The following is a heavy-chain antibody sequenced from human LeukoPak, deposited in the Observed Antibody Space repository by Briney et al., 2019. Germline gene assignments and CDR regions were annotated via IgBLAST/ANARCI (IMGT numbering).Heavy chain of an antibody. V-gene: IGHV4-31*03. J-gene: IGHJ3*02. CDR2: IYYSGST. CDR1: GGSISSGGYY. D-gene: IGHD3/OR15-3a*01. Sequence: SETLSLTCTVSGGSISSGGYYWSWIRQHPGKGLEWIGYIYYSGSTYYNPSLKSRVTISVDTSKNQFSLKLSSVTAADTAVYYCARVGVGLGAFDIWGQGTMVTVSS. CDR3: ARVGVGLGAFDI.